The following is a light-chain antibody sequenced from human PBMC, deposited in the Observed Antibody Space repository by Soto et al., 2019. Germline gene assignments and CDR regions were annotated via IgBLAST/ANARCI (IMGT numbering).Light chain of an antibody. V-gene: IGKV3-20*01. CDR2: GAS. CDR1: QSVSSSY. CDR3: QQYGSSPPT. J-gene: IGKJ1*01. Sequence: EIVLTQSPGTLSLSPGERATLSCRASQSVSSSYLAWYQQKPGQAPRLLIYGASSRATGIPDRFSGSGSGTDFTLTISSLEPEAFAVYYCQQYGSSPPTLGQGTKVEIK.